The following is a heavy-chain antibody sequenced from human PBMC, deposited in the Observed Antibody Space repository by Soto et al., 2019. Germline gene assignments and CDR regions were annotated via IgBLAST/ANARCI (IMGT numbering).Heavy chain of an antibody. CDR1: GFTFSSYA. CDR2: IGDRGGST. V-gene: IGHV3-23*01. CDR3: AKHAQYAFWSGSHHLEY. J-gene: IGHJ4*02. Sequence: EVQLLESGGGMVQPGGSLRLSCAASGFTFSSYAMSWVRQTPGKGLEWVSAIGDRGGSTYYADSVQGRFIISRENSKNTLYLQMNSLRAEDTAVYYCAKHAQYAFWSGSHHLEYWGQGTLVTVSS. D-gene: IGHD3-3*01.